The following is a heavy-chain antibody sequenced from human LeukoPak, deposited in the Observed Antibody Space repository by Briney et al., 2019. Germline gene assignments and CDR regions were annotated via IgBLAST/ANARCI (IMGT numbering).Heavy chain of an antibody. D-gene: IGHD2-2*01. CDR2: ISAYNGNT. Sequence: RASVKVSCKASGYTFTSYGISWVRQAPGQGLEWMGWISAYNGNTNYAQKLQGRVTMTTDTSTSTAYMELRSLRSDDTAVYYCARDLLVVVVPVANWFDPWGQGTLVTVSS. V-gene: IGHV1-18*01. CDR1: GYTFTSYG. J-gene: IGHJ5*02. CDR3: ARDLLVVVVPVANWFDP.